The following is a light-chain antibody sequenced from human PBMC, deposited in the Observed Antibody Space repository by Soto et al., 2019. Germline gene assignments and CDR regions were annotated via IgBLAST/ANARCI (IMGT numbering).Light chain of an antibody. CDR3: QQSCYSPIT. J-gene: IGKJ5*01. CDR1: RSFNQY. CDR2: DAS. Sequence: EIVLTQSPGTLSLSQGERATLSCRASRSFNQYLGFYHQRPGQAPRLLIYDASTRAAGVAARFSGSGSGTDFTLTISRLEPEDFAVYYCQQSCYSPITFGQGTRLEIK. V-gene: IGKV3-20*01.